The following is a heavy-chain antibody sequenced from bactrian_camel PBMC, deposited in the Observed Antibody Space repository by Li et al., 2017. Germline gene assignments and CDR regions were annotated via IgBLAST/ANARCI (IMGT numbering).Heavy chain of an antibody. CDR3: AASEFDRSGWGPLHRKEYRY. CDR2: IFTGDGRT. Sequence: VQLVESGGGSVQAGGSLRLSCAASGSTYENICLGWWRQTPGSEREGVAAIFTGDGRTHYSTTARGRFTISQANSQDNAENTVYLQMNGLKPEDTAMYYCAASEFDRSGWGPLHRKEYRYWDQGTQVTVS. CDR1: GSTYENIC. J-gene: IGHJ4*01. D-gene: IGHD5*01. V-gene: IGHV3S63*01.